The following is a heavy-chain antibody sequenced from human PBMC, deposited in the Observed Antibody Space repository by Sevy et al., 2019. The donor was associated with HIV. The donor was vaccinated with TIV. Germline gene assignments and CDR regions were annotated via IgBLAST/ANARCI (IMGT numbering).Heavy chain of an antibody. J-gene: IGHJ4*02. CDR2: IKSTTEGETT. V-gene: IGHV3-15*01. CDR3: VTGNDNGAIFDS. Sequence: GGSLRLSCAASGFIFSNAWMTWVRQAPGKGLEWVDHIKSTTEGETTNYSAPVKGRFIISRDDSKNTLYLQMNGLKTEDTAIYYCVTGNDNGAIFDSWGQGTLVTVSS. D-gene: IGHD4-17*01. CDR1: GFIFSNAW.